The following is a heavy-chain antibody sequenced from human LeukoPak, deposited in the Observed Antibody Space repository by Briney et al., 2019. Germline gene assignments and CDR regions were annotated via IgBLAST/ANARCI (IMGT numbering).Heavy chain of an antibody. V-gene: IGHV4-61*02. Sequence: NPSQTLSLTCTVSGGSISSGSYYWSWIRQPAGKGLEWIGRIYTSGSTNYNPSLKSRVTISVDTSKNQFSLKLSSVTAADTAVYYCARIKEYSYGLDAFDIWGQGTMVTVSS. D-gene: IGHD5-18*01. CDR1: GGSISSGSYY. CDR2: IYTSGST. CDR3: ARIKEYSYGLDAFDI. J-gene: IGHJ3*02.